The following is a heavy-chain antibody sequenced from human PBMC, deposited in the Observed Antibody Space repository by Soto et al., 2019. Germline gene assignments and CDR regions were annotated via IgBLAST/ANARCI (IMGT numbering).Heavy chain of an antibody. D-gene: IGHD3-3*02. V-gene: IGHV4-34*01. Sequence: LSLTCAVYGGSFSGYYWSWIRQPPGKGLEWIGEINHSGSTNYNPSLKSRVTISVDTSKNQFSLKLSSVTAADTAVYYCAQLAVPPYYYAMDVWGQGTTVTSP. CDR1: GGSFSGYY. CDR3: AQLAVPPYYYAMDV. J-gene: IGHJ6*02. CDR2: INHSGST.